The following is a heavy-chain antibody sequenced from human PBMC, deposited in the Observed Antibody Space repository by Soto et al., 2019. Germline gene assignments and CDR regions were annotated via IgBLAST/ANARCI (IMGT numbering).Heavy chain of an antibody. Sequence: SVKVSCKASGYTFTNYGISWVRQAPGQGLEWMGGIIPIFGTANYAQKFQGRVTITADESTSTAYMELSSLRSEDTAVYYCARGRIAVAGTSYYYGMDVWGQGTTVTVSS. D-gene: IGHD6-19*01. CDR3: ARGRIAVAGTSYYYGMDV. CDR1: GYTFTNYG. V-gene: IGHV1-69*13. J-gene: IGHJ6*02. CDR2: IIPIFGTA.